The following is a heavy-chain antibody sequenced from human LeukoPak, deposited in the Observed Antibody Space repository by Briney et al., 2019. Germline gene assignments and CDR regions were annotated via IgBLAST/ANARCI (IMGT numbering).Heavy chain of an antibody. CDR3: ARVGAAGTYFDY. V-gene: IGHV3-66*01. CDR2: IYSGDTT. D-gene: IGHD6-13*01. J-gene: IGHJ4*02. Sequence: GSLRLSCAASGFSVSSNYMSWVRQAPGKGLEWVSVIYSGDTTYYADSVKGRITISRDNSKNTLFLQMTSLRAEDTAVYYCARVGAAGTYFDYWGQGTLVTVSS. CDR1: GFSVSSNY.